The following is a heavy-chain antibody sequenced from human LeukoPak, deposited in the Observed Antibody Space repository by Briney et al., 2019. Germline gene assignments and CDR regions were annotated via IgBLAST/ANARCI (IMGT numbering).Heavy chain of an antibody. CDR2: ISASGGTT. CDR1: GGSFSGYY. J-gene: IGHJ4*02. D-gene: IGHD3-10*01. V-gene: IGHV3-23*01. CDR3: AKRRGERNSGIYYYFDY. Sequence: ETLSLTCAVYGGSFSGYYWSWIRQPPGKGLEWVSGISASGGTTYYADSVKGRFPISRDNSKNTLYLQMSSLRAEDTAVYYCAKRRGERNSGIYYYFDYWGQGTLVTVSS.